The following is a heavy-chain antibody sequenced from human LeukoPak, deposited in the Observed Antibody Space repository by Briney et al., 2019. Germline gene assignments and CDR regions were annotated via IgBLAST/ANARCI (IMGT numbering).Heavy chain of an antibody. V-gene: IGHV3-73*01. J-gene: IGHJ4*02. CDR3: TRITDDYGGKIADY. Sequence: GGSLRLSCAASGFTFSGSAMHWVRQASGKGLEWVGRIRSKANSYATAYDASVKGRFHIYRDDSKNKAYMQMNSLKTEDTAVYYCTRITDDYGGKIADYWGQGTLVTVSS. CDR1: GFTFSGSA. CDR2: IRSKANSYAT. D-gene: IGHD4-23*01.